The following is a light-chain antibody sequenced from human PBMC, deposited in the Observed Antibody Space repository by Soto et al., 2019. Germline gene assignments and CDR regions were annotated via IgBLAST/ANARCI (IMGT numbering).Light chain of an antibody. J-gene: IGLJ3*02. Sequence: NFMLTQPQSVSESPGETVTISCTRSGGSITSNYVQWYQQRSGRSPSTLIYDDDQRPSGVPDRFSGSIDSSSNSASLTISGLMTEDEATYYCQSFDSSDQVFGGGTKLTVL. V-gene: IGLV6-57*01. CDR1: GGSITSNY. CDR3: QSFDSSDQV. CDR2: DDD.